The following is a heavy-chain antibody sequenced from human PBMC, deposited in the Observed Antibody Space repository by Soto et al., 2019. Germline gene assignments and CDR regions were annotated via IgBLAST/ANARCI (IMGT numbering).Heavy chain of an antibody. V-gene: IGHV3-53*01. J-gene: IGHJ4*02. CDR1: GFNVSSNY. CDR3: ANLNYYDSSGYYYPFDY. Sequence: GGSLRLSCASSGFNVSSNYMSWVRQAPGKGLEWLSVIYSGGSTYYAESVKGRFTISRDNSKNTLNLQMNALRVEDTAVYYCANLNYYDSSGYYYPFDYWGQGTLVTVSS. D-gene: IGHD3-22*01. CDR2: IYSGGST.